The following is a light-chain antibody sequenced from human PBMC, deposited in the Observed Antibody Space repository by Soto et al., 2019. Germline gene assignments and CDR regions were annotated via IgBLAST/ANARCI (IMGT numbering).Light chain of an antibody. CDR3: QQYQNLWT. CDR1: QDIINY. CDR2: DAS. J-gene: IGKJ1*01. Sequence: DIQMTQSPSSLSASVGDRVTITCQASQDIINYLNWYQQKPGKAPKLLIYDASNLQRGVPSTFSGSGSGTEFTLTINSLQSEDFAVYYCQQYQNLWTFAQGTKVDIK. V-gene: IGKV1-33*01.